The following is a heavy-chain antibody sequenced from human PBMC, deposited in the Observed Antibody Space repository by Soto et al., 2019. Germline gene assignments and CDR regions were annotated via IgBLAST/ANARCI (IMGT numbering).Heavy chain of an antibody. Sequence: EVQLLESGGRFVQPGGSLRLSCAASGFTFRSYGMSWVRQAPGKGLEWISAISDNGGRTDYADSVKGRFTISRDNSKNTLFLQMNTLTAEDTAVYYCAKGELDDKWGQGTLVTVS. D-gene: IGHD3-3*02. CDR3: AKGELDDK. J-gene: IGHJ4*02. V-gene: IGHV3-23*01. CDR1: GFTFRSYG. CDR2: ISDNGGRT.